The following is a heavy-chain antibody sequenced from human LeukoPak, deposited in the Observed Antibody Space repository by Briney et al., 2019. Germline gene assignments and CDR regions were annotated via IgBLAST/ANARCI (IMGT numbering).Heavy chain of an antibody. CDR1: GFTFSYYA. D-gene: IGHD5-12*01. J-gene: IGHJ4*02. V-gene: IGHV3-64D*06. CDR3: VKGDYSGYTFPAFDY. Sequence: GGSLRFSCSASGFTFSYYAMHWVRQAPGKGLEYVSGITSSGGSTYYTDSVKGRFTISRDNSNNTLYLQMSSLRAEDTAVYYCVKGDYSGYTFPAFDYWGQGTLVSVSS. CDR2: ITSSGGST.